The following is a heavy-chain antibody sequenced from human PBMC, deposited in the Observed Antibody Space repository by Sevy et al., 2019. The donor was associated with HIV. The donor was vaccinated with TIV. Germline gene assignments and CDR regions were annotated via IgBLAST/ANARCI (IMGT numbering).Heavy chain of an antibody. J-gene: IGHJ5*02. CDR1: GFTFSKYW. D-gene: IGHD4-17*01. Sequence: GGSLRLSCAASGFTFSKYWMSWVRQAPGKGLEWVANIKPDGSDKYYVGSLKGRFTMYRDNAKNSLYLEMNNLRAEDTAVYYCARVIDYGELGNWFDPWGQGTLVTVSS. V-gene: IGHV3-7*01. CDR2: IKPDGSDK. CDR3: ARVIDYGELGNWFDP.